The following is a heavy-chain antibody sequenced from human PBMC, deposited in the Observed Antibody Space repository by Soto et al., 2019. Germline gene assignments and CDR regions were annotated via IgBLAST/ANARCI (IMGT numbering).Heavy chain of an antibody. CDR1: AGSLSSYY. J-gene: IGHJ4*02. CDR3: ARSGGYDVLLPAGTH. V-gene: IGHV4-59*01. D-gene: IGHD2-2*01. CDR2: IYYSGST. Sequence: QVQLQESGPGLVKPSEPLSLTCTVSAGSLSSYYWNWIRQPPGKGLEWIGYIYYSGSTNYNPSLKSRVTIAVDTSKNQFSLRLSSVTAADTAVYYCARSGGYDVLLPAGTHWGQGTLVTVSS.